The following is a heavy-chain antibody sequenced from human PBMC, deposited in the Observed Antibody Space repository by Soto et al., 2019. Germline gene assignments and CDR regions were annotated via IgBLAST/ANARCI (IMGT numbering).Heavy chain of an antibody. CDR3: ARPIEYYFDY. J-gene: IGHJ4*02. CDR2: IYYSGST. Sequence: SETLSLTCTVSGGSIRSSSYYWGWIRQPPGKGLEWIGSIYYSGSTYYNPSLKSRVTISVDTSKNQFSLKLSSVTAADTAVYYCARPIEYYFDYWGQGTLVTVSS. CDR1: GGSIRSSSYY. V-gene: IGHV4-39*01.